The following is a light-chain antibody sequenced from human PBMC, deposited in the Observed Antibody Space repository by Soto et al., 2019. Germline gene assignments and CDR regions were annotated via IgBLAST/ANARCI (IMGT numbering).Light chain of an antibody. J-gene: IGKJ5*01. Sequence: DIQMTQSPSSVSASVGDRFTITCRASQDISSWLAWYQQKPGKAPKIMIYAASSLQGGVPSRFSGSGSGTEFTLTISSLQPEDFATYYCQQASSFPPTFGQGTRLEI. CDR2: AAS. V-gene: IGKV1-12*01. CDR1: QDISSW. CDR3: QQASSFPPT.